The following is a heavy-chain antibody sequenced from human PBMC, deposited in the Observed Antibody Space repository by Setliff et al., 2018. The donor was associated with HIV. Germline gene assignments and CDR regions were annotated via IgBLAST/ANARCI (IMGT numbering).Heavy chain of an antibody. V-gene: IGHV4-59*11. CDR1: GGSISSHY. J-gene: IGHJ5*02. CDR3: ARGGASSKYLDP. D-gene: IGHD2-15*01. CDR2: IYYSGST. Sequence: SETLSLTCTVSGGSISSHYWSWIRQPPGKGLEWIGSIYYSGSTNYNPSLKSRVTLSVDTSKNQFSLSLTSVTGADTAVYYCARGGASSKYLDPWGQGTLVTVSS.